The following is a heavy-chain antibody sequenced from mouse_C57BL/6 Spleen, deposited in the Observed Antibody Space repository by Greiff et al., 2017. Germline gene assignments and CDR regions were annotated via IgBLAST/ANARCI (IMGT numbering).Heavy chain of an antibody. J-gene: IGHJ4*01. V-gene: IGHV5-17*01. CDR2: ISSGSSTI. D-gene: IGHD2-3*01. CDR1: GFTFSDYG. Sequence: EVKLVESGGGLVKPGGSLKLSCAASGFTFSDYGMHWVRQAPEKGLEWVAYISSGSSTIYYADTVKGRFTISRDNAKNTLFLQMTSLRSEDTAMYYCASGWLPAYAMDYWGQGTSVTVSS. CDR3: ASGWLPAYAMDY.